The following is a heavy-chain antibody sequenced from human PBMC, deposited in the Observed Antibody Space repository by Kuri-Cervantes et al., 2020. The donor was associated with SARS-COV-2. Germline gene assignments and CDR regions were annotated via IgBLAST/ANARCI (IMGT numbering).Heavy chain of an antibody. D-gene: IGHD6-13*01. CDR3: ARSAPPGIAAAGADWYFDY. J-gene: IGHJ4*02. Sequence: GESLKISCAASGFTFDDYGMSWVRQAPGKGLEWVSGINWNGGSTGYADSVKGRFTISRDNSRNTLYLQMNSLRAEDTAVYYCARSAPPGIAAAGADWYFDYWGQGTLVTVAS. CDR2: INWNGGST. V-gene: IGHV3-20*04. CDR1: GFTFDDYG.